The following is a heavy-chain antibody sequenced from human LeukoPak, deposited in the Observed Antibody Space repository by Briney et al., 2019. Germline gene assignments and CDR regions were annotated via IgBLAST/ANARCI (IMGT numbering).Heavy chain of an antibody. D-gene: IGHD6-19*01. CDR2: IRSKAYGGTT. CDR3: TRSGPSARRSGWYGDY. J-gene: IGHJ4*02. Sequence: GGSLRLSYTASGFTFGDYAMSWVRQAPGKGLEWVGFIRSKAYGGTTEYAASVKGRITISRDDSKSIAYLQMSSLKTEDTAVYYCTRSGPSARRSGWYGDYWGQGTLVTVSS. CDR1: GFTFGDYA. V-gene: IGHV3-49*04.